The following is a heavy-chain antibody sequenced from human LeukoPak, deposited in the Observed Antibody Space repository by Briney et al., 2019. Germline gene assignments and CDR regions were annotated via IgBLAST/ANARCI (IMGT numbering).Heavy chain of an antibody. J-gene: IGHJ4*02. Sequence: SETLSLTCTVSGASISSYYWSWIRQPPGKGLKWIGYISYSGSTNYNPSLKSRVTISADTSKNQVSLTLSSVTAADTAVYYCARHPELYFFDYWGQGTLVTVSS. CDR2: ISYSGST. V-gene: IGHV4-59*08. CDR3: ARHPELYFFDY. CDR1: GASISSYY. D-gene: IGHD3-10*01.